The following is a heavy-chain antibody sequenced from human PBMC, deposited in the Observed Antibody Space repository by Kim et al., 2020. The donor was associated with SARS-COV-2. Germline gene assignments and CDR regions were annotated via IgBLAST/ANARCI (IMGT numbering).Heavy chain of an antibody. CDR1: GFTVSSNY. CDR3: ARDGEPSSSWYISNQDYYGMDV. CDR2: IYSGGST. V-gene: IGHV3-53*01. D-gene: IGHD6-13*01. Sequence: GGSLRLSCAASGFTVSSNYMSWVRQAPGKGLEWVSVIYSGGSTYYADSVKGRFTISRDNSKNTLYLQMNSLRAEDTAVYYCARDGEPSSSWYISNQDYYGMDVWGQGTTVTVSS. J-gene: IGHJ6*02.